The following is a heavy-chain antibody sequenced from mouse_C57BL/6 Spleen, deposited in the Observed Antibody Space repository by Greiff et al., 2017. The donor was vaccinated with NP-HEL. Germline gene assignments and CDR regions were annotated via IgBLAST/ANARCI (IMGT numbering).Heavy chain of an antibody. CDR3: ARRPYYGSSYWYFDV. V-gene: IGHV5-9*01. CDR2: ISGGGGNT. CDR1: GFTFSSYT. J-gene: IGHJ1*03. D-gene: IGHD1-1*01. Sequence: EVKLVESGGGLVKPGGSLKLSCAASGFTFSSYTMSWVRQTPEKRLEWVATISGGGGNTYYPDSVKGRFTISRDNAKNTLYLQMSSLRSEDTALYYCARRPYYGSSYWYFDVWGTGTTVTVAS.